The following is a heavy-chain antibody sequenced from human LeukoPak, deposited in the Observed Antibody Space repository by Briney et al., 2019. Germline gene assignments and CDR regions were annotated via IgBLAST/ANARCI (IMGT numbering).Heavy chain of an antibody. V-gene: IGHV3-48*01. D-gene: IGHD4-23*01. CDR3: ARERGATVVTSGYFDL. J-gene: IGHJ2*01. CDR2: FIWNSGAI. Sequence: PGGSLRLSCGASGFTFSSYSMNWVRQAPGKGLEWVSGFIWNSGAIGYADSVKGRFTISRDNSKNTLYLQMNSLRAEDTAVYYCARERGATVVTSGYFDLWGRGTLVTVSS. CDR1: GFTFSSYS.